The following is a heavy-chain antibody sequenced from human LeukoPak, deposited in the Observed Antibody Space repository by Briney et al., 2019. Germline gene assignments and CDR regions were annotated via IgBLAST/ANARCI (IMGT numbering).Heavy chain of an antibody. CDR2: TYYSGST. Sequence: SETLSLTCTVSGGSISSYYWSWIRQPPGKGLEWIGYTYYSGSTNYNPSLKSRVTISVDTSKNQFSLKLSSVTAADTAVYYCARSARWGGDQYWGQGTLVTVSS. D-gene: IGHD2-21*02. J-gene: IGHJ4*02. CDR1: GGSISSYY. V-gene: IGHV4-59*08. CDR3: ARSARWGGDQY.